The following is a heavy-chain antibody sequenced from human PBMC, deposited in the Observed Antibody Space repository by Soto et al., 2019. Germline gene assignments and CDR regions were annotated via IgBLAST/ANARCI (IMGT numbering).Heavy chain of an antibody. Sequence: ASVKVSCKASGYTFTSYGISWVRQAPGQGLEWMGWISAYNGNTNYAQKLQGRVTMTTDTSTSTAYMELRSLRSDDTAVYYCARDSPQIYSNYRRYYYHYGMDVWGQGTTVTSP. V-gene: IGHV1-18*04. CDR2: ISAYNGNT. CDR1: GYTFTSYG. J-gene: IGHJ6*02. D-gene: IGHD4-4*01. CDR3: ARDSPQIYSNYRRYYYHYGMDV.